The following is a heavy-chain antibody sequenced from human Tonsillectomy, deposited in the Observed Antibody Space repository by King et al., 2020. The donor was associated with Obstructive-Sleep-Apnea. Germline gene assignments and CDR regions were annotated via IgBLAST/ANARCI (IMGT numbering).Heavy chain of an antibody. D-gene: IGHD6-13*01. CDR1: GYTFTSYG. J-gene: IGHJ4*02. Sequence: QLVQSGAEVKKPGASVKVSCKASGYTFTSYGISWVRQAPGQGLEWMGWLSAYNGNTHYAQKLQGRVNMTTEKSTSTAYMELRSLRSDDTAVYYCASRFWAAAGTRYFDYWGQGTLVTVSS. CDR2: LSAYNGNT. CDR3: ASRFWAAAGTRYFDY. V-gene: IGHV1-18*01.